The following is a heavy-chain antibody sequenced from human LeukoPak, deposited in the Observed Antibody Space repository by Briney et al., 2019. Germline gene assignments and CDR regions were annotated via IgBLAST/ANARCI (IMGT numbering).Heavy chain of an antibody. D-gene: IGHD6-19*01. CDR2: ISSSSSYI. V-gene: IGHV3-21*01. J-gene: IGHJ4*02. Sequence: PGGSLRLSCAASGFTFSSYSMNWVRQAPGKGLGWVSSISSSSSYIYYADSVKGRFTISRDNAKNSLYLQMNSLRAEDTAVYYCARDLGGYDSSGWYDFYYFDYWGQGTLVTVSS. CDR3: ARDLGGYDSSGWYDFYYFDY. CDR1: GFTFSSYS.